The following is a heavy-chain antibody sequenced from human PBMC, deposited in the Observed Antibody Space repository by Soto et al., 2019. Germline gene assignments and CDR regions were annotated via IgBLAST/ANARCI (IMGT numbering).Heavy chain of an antibody. D-gene: IGHD1-1*01. V-gene: IGHV3-33*01. CDR2: IWYDGSNK. CDR1: GFTFSSYG. Sequence: QVQLVESGGGVVQPGRSLRRSCAASGFTFSSYGMHWVRQAPGKGLEWVAVIWYDGSNKYYADSVKGRFTISRDNSKHTLYLQMNSLRAEDTAVYYCAREDWNDYEVLLDYWGQGTLVTVAS. J-gene: IGHJ4*02. CDR3: AREDWNDYEVLLDY.